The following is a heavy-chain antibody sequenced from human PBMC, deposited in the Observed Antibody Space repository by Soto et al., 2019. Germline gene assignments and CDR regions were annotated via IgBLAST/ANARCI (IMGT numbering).Heavy chain of an antibody. V-gene: IGHV4-4*02. D-gene: IGHD3-22*01. J-gene: IGHJ6*02. CDR3: ARVSRQEVVDEDYSYYGMDL. CDR1: GGSISSSNW. Sequence: QVQLQESGPGLVKPSGTLSLTCAVSGGSISSSNWWSWVRQPPGKGLEWIGEIYHTGSNNYNRSLKSRVTMPVDKAKNQFSLKVSPVTAADTAVYYCARVSRQEVVDEDYSYYGMDLWGQGTTVTVSS. CDR2: IYHTGSN.